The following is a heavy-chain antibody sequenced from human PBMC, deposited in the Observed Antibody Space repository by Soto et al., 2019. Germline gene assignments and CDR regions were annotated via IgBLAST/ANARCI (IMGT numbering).Heavy chain of an antibody. CDR1: GFTFSSYA. D-gene: IGHD3-10*02. Sequence: QVQLVESGGGVVQPGRSLRLSCAASGFTFSSYAMHWVRQAPGKGLEWVAVISYDGSNKYYADSVKGRFTISRDNSKNTLYLQTNSLRAEDTAVYYCARDQSRVRGYYYGIDVWGQGTTVNVSS. CDR3: ARDQSRVRGYYYGIDV. J-gene: IGHJ6*02. V-gene: IGHV3-30-3*01. CDR2: ISYDGSNK.